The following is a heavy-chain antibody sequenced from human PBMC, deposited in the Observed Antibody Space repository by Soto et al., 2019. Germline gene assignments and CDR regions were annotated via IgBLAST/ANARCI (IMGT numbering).Heavy chain of an antibody. CDR2: MYHSGST. V-gene: IGHV4-30-2*01. CDR1: GGSISSGDYS. D-gene: IGHD2-2*01. CDR3: ARVPDY. J-gene: IGHJ4*02. Sequence: QLQLQESGSGLVKPSQTLSLTCAVSGGSISSGDYSWSWIRQPPGKGLEWIGYMYHSGSTYYNPSLKSRVTIAIDRSKNQFSLKLSSVTAADTAVYYCARVPDYWGQGILVTVSS.